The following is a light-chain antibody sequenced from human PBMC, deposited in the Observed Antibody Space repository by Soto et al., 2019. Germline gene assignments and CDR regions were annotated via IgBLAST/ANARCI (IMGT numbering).Light chain of an antibody. CDR2: DVN. Sequence: QSVLTQPASVSGSPGQSITFSCTGTSSDVGASNYVSWYQQHPAKAPKLIISDVNYRPSGVSNRFSGSKSGNTASLTISGLQVEDEADYYCSSYTSSSTYVFGTGTKVNRP. J-gene: IGLJ1*01. CDR1: SSDVGASNY. V-gene: IGLV2-14*01. CDR3: SSYTSSSTYV.